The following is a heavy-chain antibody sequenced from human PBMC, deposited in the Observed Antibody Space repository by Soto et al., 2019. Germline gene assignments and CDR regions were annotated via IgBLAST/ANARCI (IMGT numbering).Heavy chain of an antibody. D-gene: IGHD5-12*01. CDR1: GFSLSEYG. Sequence: GGSLRLSCEVYGFSLSEYGMHWVRQAPGKGLEWVAVIWYYGTTKNYGDSVKGRFTISRDTSKNTVYLQMDSLNVEDTAVYYCARDVDRTSHLNWFDPWGQGVMVTVSS. V-gene: IGHV3-33*01. CDR2: IWYYGTTK. J-gene: IGHJ5*02. CDR3: ARDVDRTSHLNWFDP.